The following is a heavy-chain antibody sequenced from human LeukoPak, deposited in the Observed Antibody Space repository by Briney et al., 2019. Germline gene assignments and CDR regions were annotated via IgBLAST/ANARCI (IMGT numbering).Heavy chain of an antibody. CDR3: ARDRGYSGYDFFDY. J-gene: IGHJ4*02. CDR1: GFNFSSYA. Sequence: GSLRLSCAGSGFNFSSYAMHWVRQGPGKGLEGGAVISYDGSNKYYADSVKGRFTISRDNSKNTLYLQMNSLRAEDTAVYYCARDRGYSGYDFFDYWGQGTLVTVSS. V-gene: IGHV3-30*04. CDR2: ISYDGSNK. D-gene: IGHD5-12*01.